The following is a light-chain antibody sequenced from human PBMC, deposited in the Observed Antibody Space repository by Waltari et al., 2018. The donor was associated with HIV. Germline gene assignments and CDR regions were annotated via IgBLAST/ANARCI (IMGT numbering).Light chain of an antibody. V-gene: IGLV1-47*01. J-gene: IGLJ3*02. Sequence: QSVLTQPPSTSGTPGQRVTISCSGSSSNLGSNAVYWYQQLPGTAPKLLIYRNNQRPSGVPDRFSGSKSGTSASLAISGLRSEDEADYYCAAWDDSLSGWVFGGGTKLTVL. CDR1: SSNLGSNA. CDR3: AAWDDSLSGWV. CDR2: RNN.